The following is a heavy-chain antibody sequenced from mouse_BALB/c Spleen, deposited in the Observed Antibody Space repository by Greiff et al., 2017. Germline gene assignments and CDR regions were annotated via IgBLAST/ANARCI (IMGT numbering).Heavy chain of an antibody. V-gene: IGHV1-54*01. J-gene: IGHJ4*01. Sequence: VQLQQSGAELVRPGTSVKVSCKASGYAFTNYLIEWVKQRPGQGLEWIGVIYPGSGSTNYDEKFKSKGTLTVDTSSSTAYMHLSSLTSEDSAVYYCTRSDYDGYAMDYWGQGTSVTVSS. D-gene: IGHD2-4*01. CDR3: TRSDYDGYAMDY. CDR1: GYAFTNYL. CDR2: IYPGSGST.